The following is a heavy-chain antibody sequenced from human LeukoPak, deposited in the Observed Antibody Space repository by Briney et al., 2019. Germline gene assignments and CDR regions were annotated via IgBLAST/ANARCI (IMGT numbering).Heavy chain of an antibody. CDR2: ISSSSSYI. Sequence: PGGSLRLSCAASGFTFSSYAMHWVRQAPGKGLEWVSSISSSSSYIYYADSVKGRFTISRDNAKNSLYLQMNSLRAEDTAVYYCARDLAAAGDNYWGQGTLVTVSS. CDR3: ARDLAAAGDNY. CDR1: GFTFSSYA. J-gene: IGHJ4*02. D-gene: IGHD6-13*01. V-gene: IGHV3-21*01.